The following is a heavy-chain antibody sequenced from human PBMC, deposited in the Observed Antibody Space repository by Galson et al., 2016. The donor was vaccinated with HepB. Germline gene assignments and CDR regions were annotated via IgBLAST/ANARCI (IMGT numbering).Heavy chain of an antibody. CDR3: SHRRNEILTGYYSPGWFDP. CDR2: IYWNDDK. V-gene: IGHV2-5*01. J-gene: IGHJ5*02. CDR1: GFSLRTSGVG. D-gene: IGHD3-9*01. Sequence: PALVTPTQTLTLTCTFSGFSLRTSGVGVGWIRQSPGKALEWLALIYWNDDKRYSPSLKSRLTITKDTSKNLVVLTMTNMDPVDTATYFCSHRRNEILTGYYSPGWFDPWGPGTLVTVSS.